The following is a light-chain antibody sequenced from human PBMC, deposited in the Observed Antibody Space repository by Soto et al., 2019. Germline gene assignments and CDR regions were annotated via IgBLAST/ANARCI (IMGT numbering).Light chain of an antibody. J-gene: IGKJ4*01. Sequence: MVMTQSPATLSVSPGERATLSCRASQSVSSNLAWYQQKPGQAPRLLIYGASTRATGIPDRFSGGGSGTDFTLTINSLQSEDFAVYYCQPYNNWPLTFGGGTKVDIK. CDR3: QPYNNWPLT. V-gene: IGKV3-15*01. CDR2: GAS. CDR1: QSVSSN.